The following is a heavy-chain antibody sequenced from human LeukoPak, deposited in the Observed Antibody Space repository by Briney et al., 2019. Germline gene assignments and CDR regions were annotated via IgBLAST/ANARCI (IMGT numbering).Heavy chain of an antibody. J-gene: IGHJ4*02. CDR3: AKWELYSGFYYIDY. D-gene: IGHD1-7*01. CDR1: GFTFSSYA. Sequence: PGGSLRLSCVASGFTFSSYAMSWVRQAPGKGLEWVANIKPDGSLIYYVDSVKGRFTISRDNAKNSLYLQMNSLRAEDTAVYYCAKWELYSGFYYIDYWGQGTLATVSS. CDR2: IKPDGSLI. V-gene: IGHV3-7*01.